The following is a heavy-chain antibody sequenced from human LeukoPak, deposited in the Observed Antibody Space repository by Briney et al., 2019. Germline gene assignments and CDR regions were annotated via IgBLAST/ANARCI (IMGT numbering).Heavy chain of an antibody. J-gene: IGHJ4*02. CDR3: ARDRDSSGWYYFDY. CDR1: GFTFSSYG. V-gene: IGHV3-33*01. CDR2: IWYDGSNK. D-gene: IGHD6-19*01. Sequence: GGSLRLSCAASGFTFSSYGMHWVRQAPGKGLEWVAVIWYDGSNKYYADSVKGRFTIPRDNSKNTLYLQMNSLRAEDTAVYYCARDRDSSGWYYFDYWGQGTLVTVSS.